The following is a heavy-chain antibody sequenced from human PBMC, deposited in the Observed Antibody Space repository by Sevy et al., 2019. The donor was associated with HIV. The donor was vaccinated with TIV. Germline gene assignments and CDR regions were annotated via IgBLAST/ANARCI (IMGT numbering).Heavy chain of an antibody. Sequence: SETLSLTCAVSGGSVSSDNYYWTWIRQHPGKGLEWIGYIYHLGSTSSNPSLKSRVTISVDTSKNQFSLKLRSVTAADTAVYFCAREAGYCSNGVCYTGWFDPWGQGTLVTVPS. J-gene: IGHJ5*02. CDR3: AREAGYCSNGVCYTGWFDP. D-gene: IGHD2-8*01. CDR2: IYHLGST. CDR1: GGSVSSDNYY. V-gene: IGHV4-31*11.